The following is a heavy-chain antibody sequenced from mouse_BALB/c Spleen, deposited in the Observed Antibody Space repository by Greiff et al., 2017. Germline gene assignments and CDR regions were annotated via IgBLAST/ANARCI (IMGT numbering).Heavy chain of an antibody. D-gene: IGHD2-12*01. CDR1: GYSITSGYY. V-gene: IGHV3-6*02. J-gene: IGHJ3*01. CDR2: ISYDGSN. Sequence: EVQRVESGPGLVKPSQSLSLTCSVTGYSITSGYYWNWIRQFPGNKLEWMGYISYDGSNNYNPSLKNRISITRDTSKNQFFLKLNSVTTEDTATYYCARESYTWFAYWGQGTLVTVSA. CDR3: ARESYTWFAY.